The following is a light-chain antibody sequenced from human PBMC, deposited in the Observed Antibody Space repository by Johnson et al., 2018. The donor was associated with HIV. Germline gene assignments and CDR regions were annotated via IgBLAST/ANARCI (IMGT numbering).Light chain of an antibody. CDR3: GTWDSSLTASYV. V-gene: IGLV1-51*02. CDR1: SSNIGNNY. J-gene: IGLJ1*01. Sequence: QSVLTQPPSVSAAPGQKVTISCSGSSSNIGNNYVSWYQQLPGTAPKLLIYENNKRPSGIPDRFSGSKSGTSATLGITGLQTGDEADYYCGTWDSSLTASYVSGTGTTVTV. CDR2: ENN.